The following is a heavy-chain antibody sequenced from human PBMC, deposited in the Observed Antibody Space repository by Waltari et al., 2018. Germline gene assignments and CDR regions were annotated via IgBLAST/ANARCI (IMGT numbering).Heavy chain of an antibody. V-gene: IGHV1-24*01. CDR3: ATTLDCSGGSCYETYGMDV. CDR1: GYTLTELS. Sequence: QVQLVQSGAEVKKPGASVKVSCKVSGYTLTELSMHWVRQAPGKGLEWMGGFDPEDGETIYAQKFQGRVNMTEDTSTDTAYMELSSLRSEDTAVYYCATTLDCSGGSCYETYGMDVWGQGTTVTVSS. D-gene: IGHD2-15*01. CDR2: FDPEDGET. J-gene: IGHJ6*02.